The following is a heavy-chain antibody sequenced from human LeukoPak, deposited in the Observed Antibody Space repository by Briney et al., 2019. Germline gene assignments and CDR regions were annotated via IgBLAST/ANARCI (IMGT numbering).Heavy chain of an antibody. CDR1: GFTFSSYA. Sequence: PGGSLRLSCAASGFTFSSYAMHWVRQAPGKGLEWVAVISYDGSNKYYADSVKGRSTISRDNSKNTLYLQMNSLRAEDTAVYYCARDPDTAMDSYYFDYWGQGTLVTVSS. CDR3: ARDPDTAMDSYYFDY. CDR2: ISYDGSNK. J-gene: IGHJ4*02. D-gene: IGHD5-18*01. V-gene: IGHV3-30*04.